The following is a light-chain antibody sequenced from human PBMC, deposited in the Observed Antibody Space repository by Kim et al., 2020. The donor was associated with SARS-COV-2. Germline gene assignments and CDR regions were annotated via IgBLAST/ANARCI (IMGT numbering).Light chain of an antibody. CDR2: GAS. CDR1: QSVRSSY. V-gene: IGKV3-20*01. J-gene: IGKJ2*01. CDR3: QQYGSSPPYT. Sequence: PGERATLSCRASQSVRSSYLAWYQQKPGQAPRLLIYGASSRATGIPDRFSGSGSGTDFTLTISRLEPEDFAVYYCQQYGSSPPYTFGQGTKLEI.